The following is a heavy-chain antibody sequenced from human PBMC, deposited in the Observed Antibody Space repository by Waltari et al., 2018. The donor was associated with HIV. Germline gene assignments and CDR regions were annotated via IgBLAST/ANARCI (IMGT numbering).Heavy chain of an antibody. CDR3: AKDIGRRITMVQGVISGNYYYYYGMDV. Sequence: EVQLVESGGGLVQPGRSLRLSCAASGFTFDDYAMHWVRQAPGKGLEWVSGISWNSGSIGYADSVKGRFTISRDNAKNSLYLQMNSLRAEDTALYYCAKDIGRRITMVQGVISGNYYYYYGMDVWGQGTTVTVSS. J-gene: IGHJ6*02. D-gene: IGHD3-10*01. V-gene: IGHV3-9*01. CDR1: GFTFDDYA. CDR2: ISWNSGSI.